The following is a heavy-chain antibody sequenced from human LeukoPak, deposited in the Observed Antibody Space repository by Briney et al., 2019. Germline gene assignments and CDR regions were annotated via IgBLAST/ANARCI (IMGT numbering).Heavy chain of an antibody. CDR2: MNPNSGNT. CDR1: GYTFTSYD. CDR3: ARGGVLWFGELGFAFDI. Sequence: GASVKVSCKASGYTFTSYDINWVRQATGQGLEWMGWMNPNSGNTGYAQKFQGRVTMTRNTSISTAYMELSSLRSEDTAVYDCARGGVLWFGELGFAFDIWGQGTMVTVSS. V-gene: IGHV1-8*01. D-gene: IGHD3-10*01. J-gene: IGHJ3*02.